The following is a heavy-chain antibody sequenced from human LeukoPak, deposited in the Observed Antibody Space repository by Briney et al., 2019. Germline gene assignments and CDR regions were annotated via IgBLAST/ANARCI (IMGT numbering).Heavy chain of an antibody. CDR1: GFTFSSYG. V-gene: IGHV3-33*03. J-gene: IGHJ6*02. CDR3: AKDLKRRHRYGPNYSYYYGLDV. D-gene: IGHD5-18*01. Sequence: PGRSLRLSCAASGFTFSSYGMHWVRQAPGKGLEWVAVIWYDGSNKYYADSVKGRFTISRAKSKNSLYLQMNSLRTDDTALYYCAKDLKRRHRYGPNYSYYYGLDVWGQGTTVTVSS. CDR2: IWYDGSNK.